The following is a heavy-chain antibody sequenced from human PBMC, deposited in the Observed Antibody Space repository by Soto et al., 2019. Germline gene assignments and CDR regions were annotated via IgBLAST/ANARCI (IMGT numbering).Heavy chain of an antibody. CDR2: INHSGST. J-gene: IGHJ4*02. D-gene: IGHD3-22*01. V-gene: IGHV4-34*01. CDR1: GGSFSGYY. Sequence: QVQLQQWGAGLLKPSETLSLTCAVYGGSFSGYYWSWIRQPPGKGLEWIGEINHSGSTNYNPSLKSRVTISVYTSTTQCSLKLSSVTAADTAVYYCARDYYDSSGRPTIDYWGQGTLVTVSS. CDR3: ARDYYDSSGRPTIDY.